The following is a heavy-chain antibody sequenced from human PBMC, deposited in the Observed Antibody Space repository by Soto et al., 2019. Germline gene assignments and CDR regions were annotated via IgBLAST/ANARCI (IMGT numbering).Heavy chain of an antibody. D-gene: IGHD6-19*01. J-gene: IGHJ6*02. CDR3: ARDLIAVAGTRYYYGMDV. CDR2: IYYSGST. CDR1: GGSISSYY. V-gene: IGHV4-59*01. Sequence: QVQLQESGPGLVKPSETLSLTCTVSGGSISSYYWSWIRQTPGKGLEWIGYIYYSGSTNYNPSLKSRVTISVDTSKNQFSLKLSSVTAADTAVYYCARDLIAVAGTRYYYGMDVWGQGTTVTVSS.